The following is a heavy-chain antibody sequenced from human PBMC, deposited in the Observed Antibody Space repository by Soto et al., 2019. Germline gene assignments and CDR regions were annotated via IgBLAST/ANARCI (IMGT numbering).Heavy chain of an antibody. J-gene: IGHJ2*01. D-gene: IGHD4-17*01. V-gene: IGHV3-9*01. CDR3: AKDMDADGDYGYFDL. CDR2: ISWNSGSI. CDR1: GFTFDDYA. Sequence: EVQLVESGGGLVQPGRSLRLSCAASGFTFDDYAMHWVRQAPGKGLEWVSGISWNSGSIGYADSVKGRFTISRDNAKNSLYLQMNSLRAEDTALYYCAKDMDADGDYGYFDLWGRGTLVTVSS.